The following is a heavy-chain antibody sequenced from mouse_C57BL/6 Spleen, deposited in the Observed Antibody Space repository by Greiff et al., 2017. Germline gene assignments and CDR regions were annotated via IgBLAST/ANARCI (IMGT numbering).Heavy chain of an antibody. D-gene: IGHD2-4*01. V-gene: IGHV5-17*01. CDR1: GFTFSDYG. Sequence: EVKLMESGGGLVKPGGSLKLSCAASGFTFSDYGMHWVRQAPEKGLEWVAYISSGSSTIYYADTVKGRFTISRDNAKNTLFLQMTSLRSEDTAMYYCARSGDDYHWYFDVWGTGTTVTVSS. CDR3: ARSGDDYHWYFDV. CDR2: ISSGSSTI. J-gene: IGHJ1*03.